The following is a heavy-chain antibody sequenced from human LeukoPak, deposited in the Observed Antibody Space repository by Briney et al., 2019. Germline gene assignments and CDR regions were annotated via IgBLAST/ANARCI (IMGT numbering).Heavy chain of an antibody. D-gene: IGHD6-6*01. CDR1: GGSFSGYY. J-gene: IGHJ5*02. CDR2: INHSGST. V-gene: IGHV4-34*01. Sequence: SETLSLTCAVYGGSFSGYYWSWIRQPPGKGLEWIGEINHSGSTNYNPSLKSRVTISVDTSKNQFSLKLSSVTATDTAVYYCARAPGYSSSSGGLDPWGQGTLVTVSS. CDR3: ARAPGYSSSSGGLDP.